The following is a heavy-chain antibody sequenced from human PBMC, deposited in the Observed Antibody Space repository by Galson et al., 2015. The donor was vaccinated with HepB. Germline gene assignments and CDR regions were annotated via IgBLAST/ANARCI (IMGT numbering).Heavy chain of an antibody. D-gene: IGHD3-10*01. Sequence: SLRLSCAASGFTFSDYYMSWIRQAPGKGLEWVSYISSSGSTIYYADSVKGRFTISRDNAKNSLYLQMNSLRAEDTAVYYCRGDYYGSGSYYNNWFDPWGQGTLVTVSS. V-gene: IGHV3-11*01. CDR3: RGDYYGSGSYYNNWFDP. CDR1: GFTFSDYY. J-gene: IGHJ5*02. CDR2: ISSSGSTI.